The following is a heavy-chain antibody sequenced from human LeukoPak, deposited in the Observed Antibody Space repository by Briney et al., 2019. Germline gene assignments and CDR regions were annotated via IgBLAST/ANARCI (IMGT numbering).Heavy chain of an antibody. V-gene: IGHV3-7*01. J-gene: IGHJ6*02. CDR1: GFTFSSYW. D-gene: IGHD5-24*01. Sequence: GGSLRLSCAASGFTFSSYWMSWVRQAPGKGLEWVANIKQDGSEKYYVDSVKGRFTISRDNAKNSLYLQMNSLRAEDTAVYYCARDGFYKHYYYYGMDVWGQGTTVTVSS. CDR3: ARDGFYKHYYYYGMDV. CDR2: IKQDGSEK.